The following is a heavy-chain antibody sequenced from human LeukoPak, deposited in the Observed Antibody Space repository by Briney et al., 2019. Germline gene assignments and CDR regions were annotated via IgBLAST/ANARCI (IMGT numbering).Heavy chain of an antibody. CDR1: GFTLSSYW. D-gene: IGHD6-19*01. CDR3: AGGWFALDY. J-gene: IGHJ4*02. CDR2: INSDGSST. Sequence: QPGGSLRLSCAASGFTLSSYWMHWVRQAPGKGLVWVSRINSDGSSTSYADSVKGRSTISRDNAKNTLYLQMNSLRAEDTAVYYCAGGWFALDYWGQGTLVTVSS. V-gene: IGHV3-74*01.